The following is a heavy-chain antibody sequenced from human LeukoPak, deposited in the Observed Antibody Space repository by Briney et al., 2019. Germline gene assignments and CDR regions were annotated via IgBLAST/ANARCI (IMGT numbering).Heavy chain of an antibody. CDR2: ISYDGSNK. V-gene: IGHV3-30*03. Sequence: GGSLRLSCAASGFTFSSYDMHWVRQAPGKGLEWVAVISYDGSNKYYADSVKGRFTISRDNSKNTLYLQMNSLRAEDTAVYYCARASFWFDYSGYYFDFWGQGTLVTVSS. CDR3: ARASFWFDYSGYYFDF. CDR1: GFTFSSYD. J-gene: IGHJ4*02. D-gene: IGHD2-15*01.